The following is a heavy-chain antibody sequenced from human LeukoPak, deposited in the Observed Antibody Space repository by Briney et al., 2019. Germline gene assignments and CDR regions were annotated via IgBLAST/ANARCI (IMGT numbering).Heavy chain of an antibody. Sequence: PGGSLRLSCAASGFTVSSNYMSWVRQAPGKGLEWVSVIYSGGSTYYADSVKGRFTISRDNSKNTLYLQMNSLRAEDTAVYYCARAGVVDRFYYYGMDVWGQGTTVTVSS. D-gene: IGHD3-3*01. J-gene: IGHJ6*02. CDR3: ARAGVVDRFYYYGMDV. V-gene: IGHV3-53*01. CDR2: IYSGGST. CDR1: GFTVSSNY.